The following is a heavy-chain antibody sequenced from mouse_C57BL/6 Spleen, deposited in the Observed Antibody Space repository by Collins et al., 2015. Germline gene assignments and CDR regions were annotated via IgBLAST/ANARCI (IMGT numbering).Heavy chain of an antibody. D-gene: IGHD2-4*01. CDR3: AIYYDCPWFAY. CDR1: GYTFTSYW. Sequence: QVQLQQPGAELVRPGSSAKLSCKASGYTFTSYWMDWVKQRPGQGLEWIGNIYPSDSETHCNQKFKDKATLTVDKSSSTAYMQLSSLTSEDSAVYYCAIYYDCPWFAYWGQGTLVTVSA. V-gene: IGHV1-61*01. CDR2: IYPSDSET. J-gene: IGHJ3*01.